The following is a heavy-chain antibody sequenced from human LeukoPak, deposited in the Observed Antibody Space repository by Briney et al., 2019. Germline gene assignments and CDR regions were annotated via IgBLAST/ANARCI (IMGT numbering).Heavy chain of an antibody. J-gene: IGHJ4*02. CDR3: VRAYDY. V-gene: IGHV4-34*01. CDR2: IYNSGST. CDR1: VGSFTGSN. Sequence: SETLSLTCAVYVGSFTGSNWSWIRQPPQEGLEWIGEIYNSGSTIYNPSLKSRVTISVDTSKNHFSLNLISVTAAATAVYYCVRAYDYWGQGTLVTVYS.